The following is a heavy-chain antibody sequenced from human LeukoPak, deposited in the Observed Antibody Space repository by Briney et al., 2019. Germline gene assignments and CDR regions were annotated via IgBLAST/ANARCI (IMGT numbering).Heavy chain of an antibody. Sequence: GGSLRLSCAASGFPSSSYSMNWVRQAPGKGLEWISYISSSSSYIYYADSVKGRFTISRDNSKNTLYLQMNSLRVEDTAIYYCAKWPEGAMDYFDYWGQGTLVTVSS. D-gene: IGHD2-8*01. CDR3: AKWPEGAMDYFDY. J-gene: IGHJ4*02. CDR2: ISSSSSYI. V-gene: IGHV3-21*05. CDR1: GFPSSSYS.